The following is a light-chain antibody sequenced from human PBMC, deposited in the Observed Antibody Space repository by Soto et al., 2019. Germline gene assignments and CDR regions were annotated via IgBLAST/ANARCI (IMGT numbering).Light chain of an antibody. J-gene: IGLJ3*02. Sequence: QSALTQPRSVSGSPGHSVTISCTGTSSDVGGYNYVSWYQQHPGKAPKLMIFDVSKRPSGVPDRFSGSKSGNTASLTISGLQADDEADYYCCSYVGSYTNWLFGGGTKLTVL. CDR1: SSDVGGYNY. V-gene: IGLV2-11*01. CDR3: CSYVGSYTNWL. CDR2: DVS.